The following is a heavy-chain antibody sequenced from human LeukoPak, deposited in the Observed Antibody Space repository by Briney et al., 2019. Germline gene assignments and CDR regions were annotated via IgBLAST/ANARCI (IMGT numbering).Heavy chain of an antibody. CDR3: AKDAAYYDFWSGYFSFDY. V-gene: IGHV3-23*01. CDR2: TTTSGGST. Sequence: GGSLRLSCAASGFTFSSSAMSWVRQGPGKGLEWVSGTTTSGGSTYYADSVKGRFTISRDNSKNTLYLHMNSLRTEDTAVYYCAKDAAYYDFWSGYFSFDYWGQGTLVTVSS. CDR1: GFTFSSSA. D-gene: IGHD3-3*01. J-gene: IGHJ4*02.